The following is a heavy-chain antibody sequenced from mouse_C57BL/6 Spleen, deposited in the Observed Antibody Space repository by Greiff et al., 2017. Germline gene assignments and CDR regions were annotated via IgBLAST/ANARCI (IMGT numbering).Heavy chain of an antibody. CDR2: IDPNSGGT. Sequence: QVQLQQPGAELVKPGASVKLSCKASGYTFTSYWMHWVKQRPGRGLEWIGRIDPNSGGTKYNEKFKSKATLTVDKPSSTAYMQLSSLTSEDSAVYYCARLVITTVKTYWYFDVWGTGTTVTVSS. CDR1: GYTFTSYW. D-gene: IGHD1-1*01. J-gene: IGHJ1*03. V-gene: IGHV1-72*01. CDR3: ARLVITTVKTYWYFDV.